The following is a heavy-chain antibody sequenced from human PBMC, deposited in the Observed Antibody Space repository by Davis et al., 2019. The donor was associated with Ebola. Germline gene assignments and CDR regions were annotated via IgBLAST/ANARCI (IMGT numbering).Heavy chain of an antibody. D-gene: IGHD2-15*01. V-gene: IGHV3-48*03. J-gene: IGHJ4*02. CDR1: GFTFSSYD. CDR3: ARTNCSGGSCSFDY. CDR2: ISSSGSTI. Sequence: SLKISCAASGFTFSSYDMNWVRQAPGKGLEWVSYISSSGSTIYYADSVKGRFTISSDNAKNSLYLKMNSLRAEDTAVDYRARTNCSGGSCSFDYWGQGTLVTVSS.